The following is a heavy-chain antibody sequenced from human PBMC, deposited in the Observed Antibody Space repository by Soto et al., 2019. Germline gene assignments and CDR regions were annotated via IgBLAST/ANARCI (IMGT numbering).Heavy chain of an antibody. CDR1: SGSVRSGNYY. Sequence: QVQLQESGPGLVKPSETLSLTCTVSSGSVRSGNYYWTWNRQAPGRGLEWLGYIYSSGSTKYNPPLKSRVTVSLDRSRNQFFLELSSVTPADTAVYYCARSYDSTGWYYYAMDVWGQGTTVTVSS. CDR2: IYSSGST. CDR3: ARSYDSTGWYYYAMDV. J-gene: IGHJ6*02. V-gene: IGHV4-61*01. D-gene: IGHD3-22*01.